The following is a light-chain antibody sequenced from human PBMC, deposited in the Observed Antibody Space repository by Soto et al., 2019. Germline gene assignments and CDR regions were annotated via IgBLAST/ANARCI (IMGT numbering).Light chain of an antibody. CDR1: QSVSSSY. CDR2: GAS. V-gene: IGKV3-20*01. J-gene: IGKJ5*01. CDR3: QQSYGTPIT. Sequence: EMVLTQFPRTLXXXPXXXAXXXGXASQSVSSSYLAWYQQKPGQAPRLLIYGASSRATGIPDRFSGSGSGTDFTLTITSLQPEDFATYYCQQSYGTPITFGQGTRLEI.